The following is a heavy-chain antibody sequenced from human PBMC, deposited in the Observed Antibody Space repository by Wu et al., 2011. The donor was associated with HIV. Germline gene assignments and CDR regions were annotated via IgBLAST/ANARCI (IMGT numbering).Heavy chain of an antibody. CDR2: INPSGGRI. Sequence: QVQLVQSGAEVKKPGASVKVSCKASGYNFTGYYLHWVRQAPGQGLEWIGIINPSGGRITYAQKFQGRVTMITDTPTNTVYMDLSSLRPEDTAVYYCAREQFCSITGCPTGSWFDLWAREPWSQSPQ. CDR3: AREQFCSITGCPTGSWFDL. J-gene: IGHJ5*02. V-gene: IGHV1-46*01. D-gene: IGHD3-3*02. CDR1: GYNFTGYY.